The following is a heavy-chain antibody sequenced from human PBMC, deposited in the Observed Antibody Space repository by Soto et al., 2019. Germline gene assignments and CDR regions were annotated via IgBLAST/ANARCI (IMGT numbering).Heavy chain of an antibody. D-gene: IGHD2-15*01. CDR3: AGYRRAAVAGYTLDN. V-gene: IGHV4-59*01. CDR1: GGSISSNY. CDR2: VYNSGST. J-gene: IGHJ4*02. Sequence: PSETLSLTCTVSGGSISSNYWTWIRQPPGKGLEWIGYVYNSGSTNYNPSLNSRVTISEDTSKSQFSLKVNCMTEADTAVYYCAGYRRAAVAGYTLDNWGQGILVTVSS.